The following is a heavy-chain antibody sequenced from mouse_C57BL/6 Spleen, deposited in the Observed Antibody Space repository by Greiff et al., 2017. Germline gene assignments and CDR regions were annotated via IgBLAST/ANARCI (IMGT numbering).Heavy chain of an antibody. V-gene: IGHV5-4*03. CDR2: ISDGGSYT. Sequence: EVMLVESGGGLVKPGGSLKLSCAASGFTFSSYAMSWVRQTPEKRLEWVATISDGGSYTYYPDNVKGRFTISRDNAKNNLYLQMSHLKSEDTAMYYCARGAITTVVATPFAYWGQGTLVTVSA. CDR1: GFTFSSYA. CDR3: ARGAITTVVATPFAY. D-gene: IGHD1-1*01. J-gene: IGHJ3*01.